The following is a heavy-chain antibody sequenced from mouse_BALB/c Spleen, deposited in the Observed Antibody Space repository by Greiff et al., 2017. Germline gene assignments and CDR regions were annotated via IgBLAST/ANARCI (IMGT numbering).Heavy chain of an antibody. Sequence: QVQLKESGPGLVQPSQSLSITCTVSGFSLTSYGVHWVRQSPGKGLEWLGVIWSGGSTDYNAAFISRLSISKDNSKSQVFCKMNSLQADDTAIYYCARPNHYGSRYYAMDYWGQGTSVTVSS. V-gene: IGHV2-4-1*01. CDR3: ARPNHYGSRYYAMDY. CDR1: GFSLTSYG. J-gene: IGHJ4*01. D-gene: IGHD1-1*01. CDR2: IWSGGST.